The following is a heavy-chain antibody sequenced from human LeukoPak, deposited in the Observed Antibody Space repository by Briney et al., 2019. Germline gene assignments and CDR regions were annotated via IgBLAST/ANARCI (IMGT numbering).Heavy chain of an antibody. CDR3: ARSSSGNYFP. Sequence: SQTLSLTCAVSGGSISSGGYSWSWIRQPPGKGLEWIGYIYHSGSTYYNPSLKSRVTISVDRSKNQFSLKLSSVTAADTAVYYCARSSSGNYFPWGQGTLVTVSS. CDR2: IYHSGST. CDR1: GGSISSGGYS. J-gene: IGHJ5*02. V-gene: IGHV4-30-2*01. D-gene: IGHD3-10*01.